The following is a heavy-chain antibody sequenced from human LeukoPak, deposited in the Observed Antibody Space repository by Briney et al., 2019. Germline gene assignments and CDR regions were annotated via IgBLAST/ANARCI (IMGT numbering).Heavy chain of an antibody. J-gene: IGHJ4*02. CDR3: ARVSRGLPDY. CDR1: GGSISSYY. V-gene: IGHV4-59*01. Sequence: SETLSLTCTVSGGSISSYYWSWIRQPPGKGLEWIGYIYYSGSTNYSPSLKSRVTISVDTSKNQFSLKLSSVTAADTAVYYCARVSRGLPDYWGQGTLVTVSS. CDR2: IYYSGST. D-gene: IGHD5-18*01.